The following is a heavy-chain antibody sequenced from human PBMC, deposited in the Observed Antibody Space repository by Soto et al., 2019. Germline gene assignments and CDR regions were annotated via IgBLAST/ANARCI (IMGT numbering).Heavy chain of an antibody. J-gene: IGHJ3*01. CDR3: TKESSKIVDFNDGPDA. CDR2: AYYRSRWYN. CDR1: GDSVSGNSAA. D-gene: IGHD2-8*01. Sequence: PSQTRSLTCAISGDSVSGNSAAWNWIRQSPSRALEWRGRAYYRSRWYNDYAVSVKSRITVTRDTSKNQFSLHLNSVTPEDTAVYFCTKESSKIVDFNDGPDAWGQGTMVTVSS. V-gene: IGHV6-1*01.